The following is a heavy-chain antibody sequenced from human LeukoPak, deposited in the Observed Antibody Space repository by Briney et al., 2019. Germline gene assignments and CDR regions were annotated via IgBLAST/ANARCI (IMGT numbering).Heavy chain of an antibody. J-gene: IGHJ4*02. CDR1: GYTFTRYG. D-gene: IGHD5-12*01. V-gene: IGHV1-18*01. Sequence: GASVKVSCKASGYTFTRYGLSWVRPAPGQGLEWMGWISGYSGKTNYAQKLQDRVTMTTDTSTSTAYMELRSLRSDDTAVYYCARGYSGYAPHDYWGQGTLVTVSS. CDR3: ARGYSGYAPHDY. CDR2: ISGYSGKT.